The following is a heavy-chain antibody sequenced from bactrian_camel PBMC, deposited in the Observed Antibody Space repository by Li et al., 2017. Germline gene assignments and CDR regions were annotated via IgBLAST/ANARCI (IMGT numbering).Heavy chain of an antibody. CDR1: GSTSRRNS. Sequence: VQLVESGGTSVQAGGSLSLSCVVSGSTSRRNSTAWFRQAQGKEREGVAVIFTSGDTTYYADSVKGRFTISRDNARNTLTLQMNSLKPEDTAMYYCAAGRDADSTFSPIDFGYWGQGTQVTVS. J-gene: IGHJ6*01. V-gene: IGHV3-3*01. CDR2: IFTSGDTT. CDR3: AAGRDADSTFSPIDFGY.